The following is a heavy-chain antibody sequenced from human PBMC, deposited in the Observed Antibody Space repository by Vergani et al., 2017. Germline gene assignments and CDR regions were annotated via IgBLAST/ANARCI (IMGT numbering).Heavy chain of an antibody. D-gene: IGHD3-22*01. Sequence: QVQLQESGPGLVKPSETLSLTCTVSGGSISSYYWSWIRQPPGKGLEWIGYIYYSGSTNYNPSLKSRVTISVDTSKNQFSLKLSSVTAADTAVYYCARCFRDEGMIYGGTVENWFDPWGQGTLVTVSS. CDR3: ARCFRDEGMIYGGTVENWFDP. J-gene: IGHJ5*02. CDR2: IYYSGST. CDR1: GGSISSYY. V-gene: IGHV4-59*01.